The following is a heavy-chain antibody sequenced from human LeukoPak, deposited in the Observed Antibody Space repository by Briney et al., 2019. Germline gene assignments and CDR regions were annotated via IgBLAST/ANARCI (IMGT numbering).Heavy chain of an antibody. V-gene: IGHV3-48*03. Sequence: GGSLRLSCVASGFXFSSYDINWVRQAPGKGLKWVSHITSSANTIHYADSVKGRFTVSRDNAKTSVYLQMNSLRAEDTAIYYCARGRWLGYDYWGRGTVVTVSS. J-gene: IGHJ4*02. CDR2: ITSSANTI. CDR3: ARGRWLGYDY. D-gene: IGHD6-19*01. CDR1: GFXFSSYD.